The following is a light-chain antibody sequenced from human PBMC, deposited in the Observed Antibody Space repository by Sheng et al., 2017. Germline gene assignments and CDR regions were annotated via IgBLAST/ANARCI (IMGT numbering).Light chain of an antibody. CDR2: DVS. CDR3: QQRSSSIT. V-gene: IGKV3-11*01. J-gene: IGKJ5*01. CDR1: QSVTNY. Sequence: EIVLTQSPATLSLSPGERATLSCRSSQSVTNYLAWYQQKPGQAPRLLIYDVSNRATGVPAPGSLAVGLEXTSLSPISSLEAEDFAVYYCQQRSSSITFGQGTRLEIK.